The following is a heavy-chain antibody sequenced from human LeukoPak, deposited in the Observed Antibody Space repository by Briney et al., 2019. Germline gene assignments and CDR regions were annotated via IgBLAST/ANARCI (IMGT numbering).Heavy chain of an antibody. J-gene: IGHJ4*02. Sequence: SETLSLTCTVSGGSISSYYWSWIRQPTGKGLEWIGYIHYSGSTNYNPSLKSRVTISVDTSKNQFSLKLSSVTAADTAVYYCARRRFLAELRSWGQGTLVTVSS. CDR3: ARRRFLAELRS. CDR2: IHYSGST. CDR1: GGSISSYY. V-gene: IGHV4-59*12. D-gene: IGHD3-16*01.